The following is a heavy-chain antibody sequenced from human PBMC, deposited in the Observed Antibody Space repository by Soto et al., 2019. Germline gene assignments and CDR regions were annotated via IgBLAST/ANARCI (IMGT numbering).Heavy chain of an antibody. J-gene: IGHJ4*02. V-gene: IGHV4-31*03. CDR1: GGSISSGGYY. CDR2: IYYSGST. D-gene: IGHD6-13*01. Sequence: SETLSLTCTVSGGSISSGGYYWSWIRQHPGKGLEWIGYIYYSGSTYYNPSLKSRVTISVDTSKNQFSLKLSSVTAADTAVYYCARAMAAAGAAIDYWGQGTLVTVSS. CDR3: ARAMAAAGAAIDY.